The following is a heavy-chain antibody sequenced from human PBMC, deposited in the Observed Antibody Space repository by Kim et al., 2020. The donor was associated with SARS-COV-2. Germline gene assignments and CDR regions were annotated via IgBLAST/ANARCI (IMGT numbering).Heavy chain of an antibody. J-gene: IGHJ4*02. CDR3: ARDLEGYCSSTSCYNIDY. Sequence: GGSLRLSCAASGFTFSSYAMHWVRQAPGKGLEWVAVISYDGSNKYYADSVKGRFTISRDNSKNTLYLQMNSLRAEDTAVYYCARDLEGYCSSTSCYNIDYWGQGTLVTVSS. D-gene: IGHD2-2*01. CDR1: GFTFSSYA. CDR2: ISYDGSNK. V-gene: IGHV3-30-3*01.